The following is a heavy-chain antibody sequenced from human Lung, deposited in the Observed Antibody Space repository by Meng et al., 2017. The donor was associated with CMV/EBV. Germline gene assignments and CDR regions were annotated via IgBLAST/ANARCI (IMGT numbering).Heavy chain of an antibody. CDR3: ARVIYCDRTNCYTYFDY. V-gene: IGHV3-74*01. J-gene: IGHJ4*02. Sequence: FTFSDSWIHWFRQLPGKGLVWFSRINSDGTSITYADSVKGRFTISRDNSKNTLFLQMNSLSAEDTAVYYCARVIYCDRTNCYTYFDYWGQGTLVTVSS. CDR2: INSDGTSI. D-gene: IGHD2-2*02. CDR1: FTFSDSW.